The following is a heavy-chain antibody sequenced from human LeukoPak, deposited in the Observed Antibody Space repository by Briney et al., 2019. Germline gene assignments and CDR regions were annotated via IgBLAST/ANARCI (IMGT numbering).Heavy chain of an antibody. D-gene: IGHD6-13*01. J-gene: IGHJ4*02. CDR3: ARVSTAVSLAIDY. CDR2: ISISSTYI. CDR1: GFTFSNYN. Sequence: GGSLRLSCAASGFTFSNYNMNWGRQAPGKGLEWVSVISISSTYIYYADSVKGRFTISRDNAKNSLYLQMNSLRAEDTAVYYCARVSTAVSLAIDYWGQGTLVTVST. V-gene: IGHV3-21*06.